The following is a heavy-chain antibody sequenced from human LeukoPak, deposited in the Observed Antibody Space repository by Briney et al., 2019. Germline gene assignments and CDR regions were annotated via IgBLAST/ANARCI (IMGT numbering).Heavy chain of an antibody. Sequence: SETLSLTCTVSGGSISSYYWSWIRQPPGKGLEWIGYIYYSGSTNYNPSLKSRVTISVDTSKNQFSLKLSSVTAADTAVYYCARAGIAAAGLGYWGRGTLVTVSS. D-gene: IGHD6-13*01. CDR3: ARAGIAAAGLGY. J-gene: IGHJ4*02. V-gene: IGHV4-59*01. CDR2: IYYSGST. CDR1: GGSISSYY.